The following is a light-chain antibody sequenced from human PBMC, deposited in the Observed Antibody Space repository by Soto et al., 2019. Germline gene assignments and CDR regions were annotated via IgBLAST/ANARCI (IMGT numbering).Light chain of an antibody. CDR3: SSYTSTNTLA. CDR1: RSDVGGYNF. CDR2: DVT. J-gene: IGLJ2*01. V-gene: IGLV2-14*01. Sequence: QSVLTQPASVSGSPGQSITISCTGTRSDVGGYNFVSWYQQHPGKVPKLLIYDVTHRPSGVSNRFSASKSANTASLTISGLEAEDEADYYCSSYTSTNTLAFGGGTKLTVL.